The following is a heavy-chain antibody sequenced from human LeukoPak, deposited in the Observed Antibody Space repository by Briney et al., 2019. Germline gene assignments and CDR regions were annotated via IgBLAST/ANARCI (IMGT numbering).Heavy chain of an antibody. CDR3: ANGYYYNILTGYYKDRDTNFQY. D-gene: IGHD3-9*01. CDR2: ISYDGSNK. Sequence: GGSLRLSCAASGFTFSSYAMHWVRQAPGKGLEWVAVISYDGSNKYHADSVKGRFTISRDNSKNTLSLQMNSLRAEDTAVYYCANGYYYNILTGYYKDRDTNFQYWGQGTLVTVSS. J-gene: IGHJ4*02. CDR1: GFTFSSYA. V-gene: IGHV3-30*04.